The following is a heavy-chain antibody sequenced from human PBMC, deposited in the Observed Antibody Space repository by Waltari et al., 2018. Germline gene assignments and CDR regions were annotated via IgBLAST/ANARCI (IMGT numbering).Heavy chain of an antibody. CDR3: ARTTNLGYCSGGSCSNWYFDL. Sequence: QVQLVQSGAEVKKPGSSVKVSCKASGGTFSSYAISWVRQAPGQGLEWMGGIIPIFGTANYAQKFQGRVTITADESTSTAYMELSSLRSEDTAVYYCARTTNLGYCSGGSCSNWYFDLWGRGTLVTVSS. J-gene: IGHJ2*01. V-gene: IGHV1-69*01. CDR2: IIPIFGTA. CDR1: GGTFSSYA. D-gene: IGHD2-15*01.